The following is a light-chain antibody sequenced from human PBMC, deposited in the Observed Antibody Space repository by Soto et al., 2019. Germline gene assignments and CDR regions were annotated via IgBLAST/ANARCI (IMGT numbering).Light chain of an antibody. CDR3: TSYVGNNIWV. Sequence: QSVLTQPPSASGSPGQSVTISCTGTSSDVGAYNYVSWYQQYPGKAPKLMIYEVTKRPSGVPDRFSGSKSGNTASLTVSGLQAEDGADYYCTSYVGNNIWVFGGGTKVTVL. CDR2: EVT. V-gene: IGLV2-8*01. CDR1: SSDVGAYNY. J-gene: IGLJ3*02.